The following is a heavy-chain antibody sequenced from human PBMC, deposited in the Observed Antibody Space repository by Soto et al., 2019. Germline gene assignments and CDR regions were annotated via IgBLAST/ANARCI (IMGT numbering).Heavy chain of an antibody. CDR3: AASCVGCGGFNYYGMDV. V-gene: IGHV4-31*02. Sequence: PGKGLEWIGYIYYSGSTYYNPSLKSRVTISVDTSKNQFSLKLSSVTAADTAVYYCAASCVGCGGFNYYGMDVWGQGTTVIVSS. CDR2: IYYSGST. J-gene: IGHJ6*02. D-gene: IGHD2-21*01.